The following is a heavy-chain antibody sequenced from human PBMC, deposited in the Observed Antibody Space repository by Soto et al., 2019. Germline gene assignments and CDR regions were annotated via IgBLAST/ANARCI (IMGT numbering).Heavy chain of an antibody. D-gene: IGHD6-6*01. J-gene: IGHJ5*02. V-gene: IGHV3-7*01. Sequence: GGSLGLSCAASGFTFSSYWMSWVRQAPGKGLEWVANIKQDGSEKYYVDSVKGRFTTSRDNAKNSLYLQMNSLRAEDTAVYYCARSIAARLNWFDPWGQGTLVTVSS. CDR2: IKQDGSEK. CDR1: GFTFSSYW. CDR3: ARSIAARLNWFDP.